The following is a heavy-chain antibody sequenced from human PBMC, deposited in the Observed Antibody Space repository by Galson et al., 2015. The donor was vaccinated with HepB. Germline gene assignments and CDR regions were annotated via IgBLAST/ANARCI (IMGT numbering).Heavy chain of an antibody. J-gene: IGHJ4*02. Sequence: SETLSLTCTVSGGSISSSSYYWGWLRQPPGKGLEWIGSIYYSGSTYYNPSLKSRVTISVDTSKTQFSLTLSSVTAADTAVYYCARQCSGGSCYSDFDYWGQGTLVTVSS. V-gene: IGHV4-39*01. CDR1: GGSISSSSYY. CDR2: IYYSGST. CDR3: ARQCSGGSCYSDFDY. D-gene: IGHD2-15*01.